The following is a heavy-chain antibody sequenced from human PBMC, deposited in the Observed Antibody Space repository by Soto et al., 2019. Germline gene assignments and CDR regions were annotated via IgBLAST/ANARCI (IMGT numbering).Heavy chain of an antibody. Sequence: VASVKVSCKASGYTFTGYYMHWVRQAPGQGLEWMGWINPNSGGTNYAQKFQGRVTMTRDTSISTAYMELSRLRSDDTAVYYCARIKTPGIAAAGSHGMDVWGQGTTVTVSS. CDR1: GYTFTGYY. J-gene: IGHJ6*02. CDR2: INPNSGGT. V-gene: IGHV1-2*02. D-gene: IGHD6-13*01. CDR3: ARIKTPGIAAAGSHGMDV.